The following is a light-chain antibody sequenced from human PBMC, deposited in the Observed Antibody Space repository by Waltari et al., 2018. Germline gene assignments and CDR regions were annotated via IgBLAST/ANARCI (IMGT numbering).Light chain of an antibody. J-gene: IGKJ5*01. CDR2: DAS. CDR3: LQHYTYPPT. Sequence: DVQLTQSPSSLSASVGDRVTITCQASQDIYNYLNWFQQKPGKAPKLLIYDASNLETGVPSRFSGSRSGTDFTFTISSLQPEDVATYYCLQHYTYPPTFGQGTRLEI. CDR1: QDIYNY. V-gene: IGKV1-33*01.